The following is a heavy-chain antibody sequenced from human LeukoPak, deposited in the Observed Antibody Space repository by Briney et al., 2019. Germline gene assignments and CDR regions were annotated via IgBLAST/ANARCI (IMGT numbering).Heavy chain of an antibody. CDR3: ARGLDSTVTTTTGGWFDP. Sequence: SETLSLTCAVYGGSFSGYYWSWIRQPPGKGLEWIGEINHSGSTNYNPSLKSRVTRSVDTSRNQFSLKLSSVTAADTAVYYCARGLDSTVTTTTGGWFDPWGQGTLVTVSS. D-gene: IGHD4-17*01. J-gene: IGHJ5*02. CDR1: GGSFSGYY. CDR2: INHSGST. V-gene: IGHV4-34*01.